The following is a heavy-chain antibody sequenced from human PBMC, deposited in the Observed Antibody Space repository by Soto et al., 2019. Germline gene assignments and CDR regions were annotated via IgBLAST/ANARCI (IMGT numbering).Heavy chain of an antibody. V-gene: IGHV3-48*03. Sequence: AGGSLRLSCAASGFTFSSDEMNWVRQAPGEGLEWVSSISSSGSNIYYADSVKGRFTISRDNAKNSLYLQMNRLRAEDTAVYYCATSXGVYCSSSSCYSPWFDPWGQGTQVTVSS. D-gene: IGHD2-2*02. CDR2: ISSSGSNI. CDR1: GFTFSSDE. CDR3: ATSXGVYCSSSSCYSPWFDP. J-gene: IGHJ5*02.